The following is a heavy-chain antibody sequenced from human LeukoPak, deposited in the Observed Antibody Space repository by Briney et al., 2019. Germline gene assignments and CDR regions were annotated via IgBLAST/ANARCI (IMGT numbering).Heavy chain of an antibody. CDR1: GFTFSSYW. V-gene: IGHV3-7*01. CDR3: AKDSLRTVLHFDY. Sequence: GGSMRLSCATSGFTFSSYWMSWVRQAPGKGVEWVANIRQDGSEKYYVDSVKGRFTISRDNAKNSLYLQMNSLPAEDTAVYYCAKDSLRTVLHFDYWGQGTLVTVSS. J-gene: IGHJ4*02. CDR2: IRQDGSEK. D-gene: IGHD3-10*01.